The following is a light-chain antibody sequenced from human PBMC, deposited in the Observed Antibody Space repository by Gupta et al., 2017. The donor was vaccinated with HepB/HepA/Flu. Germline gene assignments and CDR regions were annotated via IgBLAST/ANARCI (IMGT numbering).Light chain of an antibody. CDR1: TYNIARHS. Sequence: QSVLTQPPSASGTPGQRVTISCSGTTYNIARHSVHWYQQLPGTAPKMLIYRSDQRPSGVPDRFSGSKSGTSASLAISGLRSDDEADYYCAVWDDSRSGRVFGGGIKLTVL. J-gene: IGLJ2*01. V-gene: IGLV1-47*01. CDR2: RSD. CDR3: AVWDDSRSGRV.